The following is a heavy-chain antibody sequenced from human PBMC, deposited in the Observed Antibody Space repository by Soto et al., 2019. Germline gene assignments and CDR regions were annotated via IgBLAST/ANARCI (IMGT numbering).Heavy chain of an antibody. V-gene: IGHV3-33*01. CDR1: GITFSSYG. J-gene: IGHJ4*02. Sequence: QVQLVESGGGVVHPGRSLRLSCAASGITFSSYGMHWVRQAPGKGLEWVAVIWYDGSNKYYADSVKGRFTISRDNSKNMVYLQMNSLRGEDAAMYHCASTSHWGQGTLVTVSS. CDR3: ASTSH. CDR2: IWYDGSNK.